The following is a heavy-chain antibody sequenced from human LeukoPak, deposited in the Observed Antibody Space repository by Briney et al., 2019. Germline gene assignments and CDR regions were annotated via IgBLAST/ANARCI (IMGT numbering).Heavy chain of an antibody. Sequence: GGSLRLSCAASGFTFSNYGMNWVRQAPGKGLEWVSSISSSSSSIYYADSLKGRFTISRDNAKTSLYLQMNSLRAQDTAVYYCARLADYGNYGPREYLDFWGQGTLVTVSS. CDR2: ISSSSSSI. J-gene: IGHJ4*02. CDR1: GFTFSNYG. CDR3: ARLADYGNYGPREYLDF. V-gene: IGHV3-21*01. D-gene: IGHD4-11*01.